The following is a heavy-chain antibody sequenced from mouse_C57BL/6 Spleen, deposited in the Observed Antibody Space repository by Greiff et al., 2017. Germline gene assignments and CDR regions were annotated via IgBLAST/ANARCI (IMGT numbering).Heavy chain of an antibody. CDR2: IDPETGGT. V-gene: IGHV1-15*01. J-gene: IGHJ2*01. CDR1: GYTFTDYE. D-gene: IGHD1-1*01. Sequence: VQLKESGAELVRPGASVTLSCKASGYTFTDYEMHWVKQTPVHGLEWIGAIDPETGGTAYNQKFKGKAILTADKSSSTAYMELRSLTSEDSAVYYCTTGYYYGSIDYWGQGTTLTVSS. CDR3: TTGYYYGSIDY.